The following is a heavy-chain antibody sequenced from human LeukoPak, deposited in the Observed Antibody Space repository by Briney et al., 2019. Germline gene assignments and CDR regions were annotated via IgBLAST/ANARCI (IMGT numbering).Heavy chain of an antibody. Sequence: PGGSLRLSCAASGFTFSTYSMNWVRQAPGKGLEWVSSITSSSSYIYYADSVKGRFTISRDNAKNSPYLQMNSLRAEDAAIYYCAREIADTTMIRGYYYGMDVWGQGTTVTVSS. D-gene: IGHD5-18*01. CDR2: ITSSSSYI. CDR1: GFTFSTYS. V-gene: IGHV3-21*01. CDR3: AREIADTTMIRGYYYGMDV. J-gene: IGHJ6*02.